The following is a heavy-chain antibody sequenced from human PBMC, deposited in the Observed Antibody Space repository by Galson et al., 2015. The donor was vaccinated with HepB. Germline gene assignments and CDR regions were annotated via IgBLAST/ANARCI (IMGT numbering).Heavy chain of an antibody. CDR1: GGSISSGGFY. CDR2: INLSGSI. V-gene: IGHV4-61*02. CDR3: AREVRYSGVFDF. J-gene: IGHJ4*02. Sequence: TLSLTCTVSGGSISSGGFYWSWIRQPAGRGLDWIGRINLSGSISYNPSLKSRVTILLDTSKNQFSLKLSSVTAADTAVYYCAREVRYSGVFDFWGQGTLVTVSS. D-gene: IGHD1-26*01.